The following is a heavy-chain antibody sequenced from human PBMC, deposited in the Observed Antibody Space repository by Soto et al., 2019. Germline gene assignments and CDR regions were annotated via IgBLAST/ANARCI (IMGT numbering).Heavy chain of an antibody. CDR1: GFTFSRYA. CDR2: ISGSGGNT. J-gene: IGHJ5*02. Sequence: GGSLRLSCAASGFTFSRYAMTWVRPAPGKGLEWVSAISGSGGNTYYADSVKGRFTISRDNSKNTLFFQMNSLRVEDTAIYYCARGPLVGANGGWFDPWGQGTLVTVSS. V-gene: IGHV3-23*01. CDR3: ARGPLVGANGGWFDP. D-gene: IGHD1-26*01.